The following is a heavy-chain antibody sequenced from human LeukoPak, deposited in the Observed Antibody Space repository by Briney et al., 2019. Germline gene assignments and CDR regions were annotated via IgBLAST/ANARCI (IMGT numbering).Heavy chain of an antibody. D-gene: IGHD6-19*01. J-gene: IGHJ4*02. CDR3: ARGRGSGASDF. Sequence: GGSLRLSCAASGFTFSTYAMTWVRQAPGKGLEWVSRVSLNGSTTTYADSVKGRFTISRDNAKNTLYLQMNSLRAGDTAVYYCARGRGSGASDFWGQGTLVSVSS. V-gene: IGHV3-74*01. CDR1: GFTFSTYA. CDR2: VSLNGSTT.